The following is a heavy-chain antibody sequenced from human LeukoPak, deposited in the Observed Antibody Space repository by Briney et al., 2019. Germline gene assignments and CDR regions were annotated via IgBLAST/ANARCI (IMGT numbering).Heavy chain of an antibody. D-gene: IGHD4-23*01. CDR3: VRDKTFKVVNFFDC. J-gene: IGHJ4*02. CDR1: GGSITSGNYY. Sequence: SETLSLTCTVSGGSITSGNYYWGWIRQPPGKGLEWIGSVYYSGSTYYNPSLKSRITVSLDTSKNQFSLKVRSVTAADTAVYYCVRDKTFKVVNFFDCWGQGTLVTVSS. V-gene: IGHV4-39*07. CDR2: VYYSGST.